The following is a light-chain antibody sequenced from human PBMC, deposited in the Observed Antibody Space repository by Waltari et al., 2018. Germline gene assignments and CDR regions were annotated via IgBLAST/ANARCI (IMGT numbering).Light chain of an antibody. CDR3: GTWDDGVHTRL. Sequence: QSLLAQPPSVSGTPGQRVIISCSGRSANIAGNTVDWYQQVPGAAPRLLIFKNTQRQSGVPGRFFASKSGTSASLSISGLQAEDEADYYCGTWDDGVHTRLFGGGTRLTVL. CDR2: KNT. J-gene: IGLJ2*01. CDR1: SANIAGNT. V-gene: IGLV1-44*01.